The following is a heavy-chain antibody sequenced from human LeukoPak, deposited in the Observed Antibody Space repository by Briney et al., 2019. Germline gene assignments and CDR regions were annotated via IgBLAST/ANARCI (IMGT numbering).Heavy chain of an antibody. Sequence: GGSLRLSCAASGFTFSNYAMSWVRQAPGKGLQWVSTISGSGGSTYYADSVKGRFTISRDNAKNTLYLQMNSLRAEDTAVYYCAREVYSSGWSSFDYWGQGTLVTVSS. CDR1: GFTFSNYA. CDR3: AREVYSSGWSSFDY. V-gene: IGHV3-23*01. D-gene: IGHD6-19*01. CDR2: ISGSGGST. J-gene: IGHJ4*02.